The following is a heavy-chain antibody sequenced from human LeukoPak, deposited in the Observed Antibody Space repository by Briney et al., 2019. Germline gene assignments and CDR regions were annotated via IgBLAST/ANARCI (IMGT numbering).Heavy chain of an antibody. J-gene: IGHJ5*02. CDR3: ARLSVYHYSGSYLIRGWFDP. Sequence: SGTLSLTCAVSGYSISSGYYWGWIRQPPGKGLEWIGSIYHSGSTYYNPSLKSRVTISVDTSKNQFSLKLSSVTAADTAVYYCARLSVYHYSGSYLIRGWFDPWGQGTLVTVSS. CDR1: GYSISSGYY. CDR2: IYHSGST. V-gene: IGHV4-38-2*01. D-gene: IGHD3-10*01.